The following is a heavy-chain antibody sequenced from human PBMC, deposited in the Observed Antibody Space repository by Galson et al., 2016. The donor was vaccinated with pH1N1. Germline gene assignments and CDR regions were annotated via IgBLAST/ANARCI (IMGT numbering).Heavy chain of an antibody. J-gene: IGHJ4*02. V-gene: IGHV1-46*01. CDR3: TRDLGRRREF. D-gene: IGHD1-26*01. Sequence: SVKVSCKASGYTFTSYYIHWVRQAPGQGLEWMGVIDPSGGGATYAQSFLARLTMARDISTSTVYLDLSRLKSEDTSVYYCTRDLGRRREFWGQGTLVTVSS. CDR2: IDPSGGGA. CDR1: GYTFTSYY.